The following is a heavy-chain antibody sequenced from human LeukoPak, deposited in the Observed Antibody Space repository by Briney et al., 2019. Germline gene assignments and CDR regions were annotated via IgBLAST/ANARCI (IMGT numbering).Heavy chain of an antibody. CDR1: GGTFSSYA. CDR2: IIPILGIA. V-gene: IGHV1-69*04. CDR3: ASLSLGGNSAVDY. J-gene: IGHJ4*02. D-gene: IGHD4-23*01. Sequence: SVKVSCQASGGTFSSYAISWVRQTPGQGLEWMRRIIPILGIANYAQKFQGRVTITADKSTSTAYMELSSLRSEDTAVYYCASLSLGGNSAVDYWGQGTLVTVSS.